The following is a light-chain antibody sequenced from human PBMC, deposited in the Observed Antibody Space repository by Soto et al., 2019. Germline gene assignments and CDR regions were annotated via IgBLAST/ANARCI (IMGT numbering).Light chain of an antibody. CDR2: AAS. V-gene: IGKV1-27*01. J-gene: IGKJ1*01. Sequence: DIQMTQSPSSLSASVGDRVTITCRASQGISNYLAWYQQKPGKVPKLLIYAASTLQSGVPSRFSDSGSGTDFTITISSLQPEDVAAYYCQKYNSAPRAFGQGTKVEI. CDR1: QGISNY. CDR3: QKYNSAPRA.